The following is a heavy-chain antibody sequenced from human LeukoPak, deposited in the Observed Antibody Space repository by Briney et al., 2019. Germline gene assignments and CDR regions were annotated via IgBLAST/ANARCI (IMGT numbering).Heavy chain of an antibody. CDR2: ISGSGGRT. J-gene: IGHJ4*02. D-gene: IGHD3-10*01. V-gene: IGHV3-23*01. Sequence: GGSLRLSCAASGFTFSSYAMSWVRQAPGKGLEWVSSISGSGGRTYYADSAKGRSTISRDNSKNTLYLQMNTLRVDDTDVYYCAKGGGSGSYSRIDYWGQGTLVTVSS. CDR1: GFTFSSYA. CDR3: AKGGGSGSYSRIDY.